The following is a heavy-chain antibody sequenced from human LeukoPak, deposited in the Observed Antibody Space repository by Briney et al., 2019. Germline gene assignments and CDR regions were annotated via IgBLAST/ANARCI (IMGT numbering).Heavy chain of an antibody. Sequence: AGRSLRLSCAASGFTFSTYAMHWVRQAPGKGLEWVASISYADGSYKYYADSVKGRFTISRDSSENTLYLQMNSLRAEDTAVYYCARDLKSGGYSQGSGGSFDSWRQGTLVTVSS. CDR1: GFTFSTYA. CDR3: ARDLKSGGYSQGSGGSFDS. J-gene: IGHJ4*02. D-gene: IGHD5-18*01. CDR2: ISYADGSYK. V-gene: IGHV3-30*01.